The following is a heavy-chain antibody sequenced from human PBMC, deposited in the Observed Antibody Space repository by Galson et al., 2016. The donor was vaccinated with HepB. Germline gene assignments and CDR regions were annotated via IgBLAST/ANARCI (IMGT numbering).Heavy chain of an antibody. D-gene: IGHD1-1*01. CDR3: ERARGWNDITRGGMDV. CDR1: GCTFSSYT. CDR2: IIPILGIA. Sequence: SVKVSCKASGCTFSSYTIRWVRQAPGQGLEWIGRIIPILGIAHYAQKFRGRVTITADKSTSTAYMELSSLRPEDTAVYYCERARGWNDITRGGMDVWGKGTTVTVSS. V-gene: IGHV1-69*02. J-gene: IGHJ6*04.